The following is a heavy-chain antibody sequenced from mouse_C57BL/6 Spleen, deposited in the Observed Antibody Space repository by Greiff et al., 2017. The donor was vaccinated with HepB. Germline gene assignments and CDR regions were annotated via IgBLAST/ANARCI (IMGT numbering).Heavy chain of an antibody. Sequence: QVQLQQPGAELVRPGTSVKLSCKASGYTFTSYWMHWVKQRPGQGLEWIGVIDPSDSYTNYNQKFKGKATLTVDTSSSTAYMQLSSLTSEDSAVYYCARNGNYFDYRGQGTTLTVSS. J-gene: IGHJ2*01. V-gene: IGHV1-59*01. CDR1: GYTFTSYW. CDR2: IDPSDSYT. D-gene: IGHD2-1*01. CDR3: ARNGNYFDY.